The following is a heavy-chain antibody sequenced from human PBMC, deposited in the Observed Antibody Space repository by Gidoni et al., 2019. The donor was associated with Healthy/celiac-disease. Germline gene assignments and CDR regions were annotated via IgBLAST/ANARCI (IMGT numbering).Heavy chain of an antibody. CDR2: IRGSGGST. CDR1: GFTLSSYA. J-gene: IGHJ4*02. CDR3: AKVGGYSGYDPVGFDY. Sequence: EVQLLESGGGLVQPGGSLRLSCAASGFTLSSYAMSWVRQAPGKGLEWVSAIRGSGGSTYYADSVKGRFTISRDNSKNTLYLQMNSLRAEDTAVYYCAKVGGYSGYDPVGFDYWGQGTLVTVSS. D-gene: IGHD5-12*01. V-gene: IGHV3-23*01.